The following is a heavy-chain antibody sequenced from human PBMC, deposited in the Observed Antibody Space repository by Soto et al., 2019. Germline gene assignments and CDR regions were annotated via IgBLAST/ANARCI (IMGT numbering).Heavy chain of an antibody. Sequence: SETLSLTCTISGGSITSDYSCWSWIRQPPGEGLEWIGHIFDSGTTYTNPSLRSQVAISLDTSKNHFSLTLSSVTAADTAVYYCARGPSGDKVHYWGQGALVTVSS. CDR3: ARGPSGDKVHY. CDR2: IFDSGTT. V-gene: IGHV4-30-4*01. J-gene: IGHJ4*02. D-gene: IGHD7-27*01. CDR1: GGSITSDYSC.